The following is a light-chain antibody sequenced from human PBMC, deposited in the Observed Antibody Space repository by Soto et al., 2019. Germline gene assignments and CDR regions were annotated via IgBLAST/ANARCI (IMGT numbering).Light chain of an antibody. Sequence: DIQMTHSPSSLSASVADRVTITCRASQSISSYLNWYQQKPGKAPKLLIYAASSLQSGVPSRFSGSGSGTDFTLTISSLQPEDFATYYCQQSYSTPVTFGQGTKVDI. CDR2: AAS. CDR3: QQSYSTPVT. CDR1: QSISSY. V-gene: IGKV1-39*01. J-gene: IGKJ1*01.